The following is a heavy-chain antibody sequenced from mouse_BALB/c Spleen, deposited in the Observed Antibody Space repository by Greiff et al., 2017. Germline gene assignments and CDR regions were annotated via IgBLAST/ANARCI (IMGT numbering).Heavy chain of an antibody. Sequence: QVQLQQPGAELVRPGASVKLSCKASGYTFTSYWINWVKQRPGQGLEWIGNIYPSDSYTNYNQKFKDKATLTVDKSSSTAYMQLSSPTSEDSAVYYCTRTGTYYYAMDYWGQGTSVTVSS. D-gene: IGHD4-1*01. J-gene: IGHJ4*01. V-gene: IGHV1-69*02. CDR3: TRTGTYYYAMDY. CDR2: IYPSDSYT. CDR1: GYTFTSYW.